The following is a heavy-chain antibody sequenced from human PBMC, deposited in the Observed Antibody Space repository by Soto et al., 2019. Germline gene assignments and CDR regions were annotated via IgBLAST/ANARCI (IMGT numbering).Heavy chain of an antibody. V-gene: IGHV5-51*01. CDR2: IYPGDSDT. D-gene: IGHD2-2*02. Sequence: GESLKISCKGSGYSFTSYWIGWVRQMPGKGLEWMGIIYPGDSDTRYSPSFQGQVTISADKSISTAYLQWSSLKASDTAMYNCARGIGGYCISTSCYTPNYYCYGMDVWGQGTTVTVSS. CDR1: GYSFTSYW. CDR3: ARGIGGYCISTSCYTPNYYCYGMDV. J-gene: IGHJ6*02.